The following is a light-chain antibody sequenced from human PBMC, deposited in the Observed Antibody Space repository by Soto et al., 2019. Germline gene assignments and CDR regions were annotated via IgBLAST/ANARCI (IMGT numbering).Light chain of an antibody. Sequence: DIQMTQSPISLSASVGDRVTITCRASQSISSYLNWYQQIPGKAPKLLIYAASSLQSGVPSRFSGSGSWTDFTLTISSLQPEEFAAYDCQQSYSTPPTFGGGTKVESK. J-gene: IGKJ4*01. CDR3: QQSYSTPPT. CDR2: AAS. CDR1: QSISSY. V-gene: IGKV1-39*01.